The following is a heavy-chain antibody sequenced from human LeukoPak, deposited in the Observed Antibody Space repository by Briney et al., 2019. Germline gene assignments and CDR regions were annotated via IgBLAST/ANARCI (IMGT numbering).Heavy chain of an antibody. CDR1: GYTFTGYY. J-gene: IGHJ5*02. Sequence: ASVKVSCKASGYTFTGYYMHWVRQAPGQGLEWMGWINPNSGGINYAQKFQGRVTMTRDTSISTAYMELSRLRSDDTTVYYCARVVVVAVYHWFDPWGQGTLVTVSS. CDR2: INPNSGGI. CDR3: ARVVVVAVYHWFDP. V-gene: IGHV1-2*02. D-gene: IGHD2-15*01.